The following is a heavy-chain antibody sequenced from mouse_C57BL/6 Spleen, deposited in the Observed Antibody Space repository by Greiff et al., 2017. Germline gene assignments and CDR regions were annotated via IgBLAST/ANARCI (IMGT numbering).Heavy chain of an antibody. CDR3: GRNYPLRYDFDY. CDR1: GFSLTSYG. CDR2: IWSGGST. J-gene: IGHJ2*01. V-gene: IGHV2-2*01. D-gene: IGHD1-1*01. Sequence: VQLQQSGPGLVQPSQSLSITCTVSGFSLTSYGVHWVRQSPGTGLEWLGVIWSGGSTDYNAAFISRLSISKDNSKSQVFFKMNRLQADATDIYYWGRNYPLRYDFDYWGQGTTLTVSS.